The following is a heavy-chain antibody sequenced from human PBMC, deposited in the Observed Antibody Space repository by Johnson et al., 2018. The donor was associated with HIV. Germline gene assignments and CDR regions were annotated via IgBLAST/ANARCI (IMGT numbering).Heavy chain of an antibody. Sequence: VQLVESGGGLIQPGGSMRLSCAASGFTVSTNYMSWVRQAPGKGLECVSGISWDGGSTYYADSVKGRFTISRDNSKNTLYLQMNSLRDEDTAVYYCAKSAASAGGDDAFDIWGQGTMVTVSS. J-gene: IGHJ3*02. CDR1: GFTVSTNY. CDR2: ISWDGGST. CDR3: AKSAASAGGDDAFDI. D-gene: IGHD3-16*01. V-gene: IGHV3-66*03.